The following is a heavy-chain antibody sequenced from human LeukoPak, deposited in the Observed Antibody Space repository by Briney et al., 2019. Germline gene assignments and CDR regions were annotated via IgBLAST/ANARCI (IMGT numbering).Heavy chain of an antibody. CDR2: IYHSGST. D-gene: IGHD4-23*01. CDR3: LYGGNSGDWVY. Sequence: MTSETLSLTCAVSGGSISSSNWWTWVRQPPGKGLEWIGEIYHSGSTNYNPSLKSRVTMSVDKSKNQFSLNLSSVTAADTAVYYCLYGGNSGDWVYWGQGTLVTVSS. J-gene: IGHJ4*02. CDR1: GGSISSSNW. V-gene: IGHV4-4*02.